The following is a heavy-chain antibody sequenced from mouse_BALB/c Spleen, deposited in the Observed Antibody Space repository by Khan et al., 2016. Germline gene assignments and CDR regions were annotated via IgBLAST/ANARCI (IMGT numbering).Heavy chain of an antibody. J-gene: IGHJ2*01. D-gene: IGHD1-1*01. Sequence: VRLQQSGAELVRPGALVKLSCKASGFNIKDYYMHWVKQRPEQGLEWIGWIDPENGNTIYDPKFQGKASITADTSSNTAYLQLSSLTSEDTAVYYCALYYNGSSEYHFDYWGQGTTLTVSS. V-gene: IGHV14-1*02. CDR3: ALYYNGSSEYHFDY. CDR2: IDPENGNT. CDR1: GFNIKDYY.